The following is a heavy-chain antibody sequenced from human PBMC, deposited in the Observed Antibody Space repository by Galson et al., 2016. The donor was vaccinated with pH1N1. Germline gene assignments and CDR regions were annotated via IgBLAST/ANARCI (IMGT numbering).Heavy chain of an antibody. V-gene: IGHV1-46*01. D-gene: IGHD3-3*01. CDR2: INPSGGST. CDR1: GNTFTSYY. CDR3: ARGGTLSDFWSAYYPHGMDV. Sequence: SVKVSCKASGNTFTSYYMHGARQAPGQGLEWMGTINPSGGSTSYAQNFQDRVTITRDTSASTAYMDLSSLRSEDKSVYYCARGGTLSDFWSAYYPHGMDVWGQGTTVTVSS. J-gene: IGHJ6*02.